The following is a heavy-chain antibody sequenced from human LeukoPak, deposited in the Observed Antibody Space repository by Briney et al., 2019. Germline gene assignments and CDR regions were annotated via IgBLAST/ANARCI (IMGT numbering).Heavy chain of an antibody. D-gene: IGHD4-17*01. V-gene: IGHV1-3*03. J-gene: IGHJ4*02. CDR2: INAGNGNT. CDR1: GYTFTSYA. Sequence: ASVKVSCKASGYTFTSYAIHWVRQAPGQRLEGMGWINAGNGNTKYSQEFQGRVTITRDTSASTAYMELSSLRSEDMAVYYCARDDYGDFTFDYWGQGTLVTVSS. CDR3: ARDDYGDFTFDY.